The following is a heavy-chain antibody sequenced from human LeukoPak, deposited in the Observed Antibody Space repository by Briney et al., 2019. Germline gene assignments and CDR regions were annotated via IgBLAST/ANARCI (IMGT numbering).Heavy chain of an antibody. CDR2: INSDGIST. CDR1: RFTFSRYW. Sequence: GGSLRLSCAASRFTFSRYWIHWVRQAPGKGLVWVSRINSDGISTSYADSVKGRFTISRDNAKNTLYLQMNSLRAEDTAVCYCARDGNYYDSSGPADYWGQGTLVTVSS. J-gene: IGHJ4*02. V-gene: IGHV3-74*01. D-gene: IGHD3-22*01. CDR3: ARDGNYYDSSGPADY.